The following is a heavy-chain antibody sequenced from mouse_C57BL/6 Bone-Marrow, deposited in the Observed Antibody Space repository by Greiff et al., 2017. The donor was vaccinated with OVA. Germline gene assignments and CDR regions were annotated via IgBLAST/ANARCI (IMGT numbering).Heavy chain of an antibody. J-gene: IGHJ2*01. V-gene: IGHV1-7*01. D-gene: IGHD1-1*01. CDR3: ASVVLRLLFAY. Sequence: QVQLQQSGAELAKPGASVKLSYKASGYTFTSYWMHWVKQRPGQGLEWIGYINPSSGYTKYNQKFKDKATLTADKSSSTAYMQLSSLTYEDSAVYYCASVVLRLLFAYWGQGTTLTVSS. CDR1: GYTFTSYW. CDR2: INPSSGYT.